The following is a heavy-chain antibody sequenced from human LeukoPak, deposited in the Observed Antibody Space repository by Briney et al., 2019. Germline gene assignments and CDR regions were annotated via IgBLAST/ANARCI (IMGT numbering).Heavy chain of an antibody. V-gene: IGHV3-73*01. CDR2: IRSKANSYAT. J-gene: IGHJ4*02. CDR1: GFTFSGPA. Sequence: GGSLKLSCAASGFTFSGPAMHWVRQASGKGLEWVGRIRSKANSYATAYAASVKGRFTISRDDSKNTAYLQMNNLRPEDTAVYYCAREIFGSGSYPDFWGQGTLVTVSS. D-gene: IGHD3-10*01. CDR3: AREIFGSGSYPDF.